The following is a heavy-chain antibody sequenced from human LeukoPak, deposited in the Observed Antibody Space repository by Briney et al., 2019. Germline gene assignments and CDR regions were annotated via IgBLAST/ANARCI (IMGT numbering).Heavy chain of an antibody. CDR3: ARDWSPVVVPAAMDWFDP. V-gene: IGHV1-18*01. Sequence: GASVKVSCKASGYTFTSYGISWVRQAPGQGLEWTGWISAYNGNTNYAQKLQGRVTMTTDTSTSTAYMELRSLRSDDTAVYYCARDWSPVVVPAAMDWFDPWGQGTLVTVSS. CDR2: ISAYNGNT. CDR1: GYTFTSYG. D-gene: IGHD2-2*01. J-gene: IGHJ5*02.